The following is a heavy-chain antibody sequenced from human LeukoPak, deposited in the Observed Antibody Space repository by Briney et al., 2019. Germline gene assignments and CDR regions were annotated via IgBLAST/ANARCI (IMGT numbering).Heavy chain of an antibody. D-gene: IGHD3-9*01. J-gene: IGHJ6*02. V-gene: IGHV1-2*04. CDR2: INPNSGGT. CDR1: GYTFTGYY. Sequence: ASVKVSCKASGYTFTGYYMHWVRQAPGQGLEWMGWINPNSGGTNYAQKFQGWVTMTRDTSISTAYMELSRPRSDDTAVYYCARGPVLRYFDWLLSPRMDVWGQGTTVTVSS. CDR3: ARGPVLRYFDWLLSPRMDV.